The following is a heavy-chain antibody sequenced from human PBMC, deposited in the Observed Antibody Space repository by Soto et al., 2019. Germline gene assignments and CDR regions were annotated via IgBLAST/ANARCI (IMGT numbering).Heavy chain of an antibody. CDR2: ISYDGSNK. CDR3: ARDPLWGTAMVLWYFDL. V-gene: IGHV3-30-3*01. Sequence: QVQLVESGGGVVQPGRSLRLSCAASGFTFSSYAMHWVRQAPGKGLEWVAVISYDGSNKYYADSVKGRFTISRDNSKNTLYLQMNSLRAEDTAVYYCARDPLWGTAMVLWYFDLWGRGTLLTVSS. J-gene: IGHJ2*01. D-gene: IGHD5-18*01. CDR1: GFTFSSYA.